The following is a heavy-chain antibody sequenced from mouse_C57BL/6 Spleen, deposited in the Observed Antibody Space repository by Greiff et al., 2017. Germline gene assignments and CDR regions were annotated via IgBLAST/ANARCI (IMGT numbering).Heavy chain of an antibody. CDR2: ISYDGSN. CDR1: GYSITSGYY. Sequence: DVQLVESGPGLVKPSQSLSLTCSVTGYSITSGYYWNWIRQFPGNKLEWMGYISYDGSNNYNPSLKNRISITRDTSKNQFFLKLNSVTTEDTATYYCARDHGSGAWFAYWGQGTLVTVSA. V-gene: IGHV3-6*01. D-gene: IGHD1-1*01. J-gene: IGHJ3*01. CDR3: ARDHGSGAWFAY.